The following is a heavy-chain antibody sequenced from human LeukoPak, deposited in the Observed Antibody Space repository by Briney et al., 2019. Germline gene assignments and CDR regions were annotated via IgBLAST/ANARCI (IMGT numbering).Heavy chain of an antibody. CDR3: AKDQNGYNKPADY. J-gene: IGHJ4*02. V-gene: IGHV3-23*01. CDR1: GFIFSGHA. CDR2: VSGSGNAT. Sequence: GGSLRLSCAASGFIFSGHAMNWVRQAPGKGLEWVSTVSGSGNATYYADSVKGRFTISRDNSKNTLYLHMNSLRAEDTAIYFCAKDQNGYNKPADYWGQGTLVTVSS. D-gene: IGHD3-10*01.